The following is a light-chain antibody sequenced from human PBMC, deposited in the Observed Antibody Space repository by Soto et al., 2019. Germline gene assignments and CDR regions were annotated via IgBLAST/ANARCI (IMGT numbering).Light chain of an antibody. CDR2: DVS. Sequence: QSVLTPPASVSGSPGQSITISCTGTSSDVGGYNYVSWYQQHPGKAPKLMIYDVSNRPSGVSNRVSGSKSGNTASLTISGLQAEDEADYYCSSYTSSSTGVFGGGTKLTVL. CDR3: SSYTSSSTGV. J-gene: IGLJ2*01. CDR1: SSDVGGYNY. V-gene: IGLV2-14*01.